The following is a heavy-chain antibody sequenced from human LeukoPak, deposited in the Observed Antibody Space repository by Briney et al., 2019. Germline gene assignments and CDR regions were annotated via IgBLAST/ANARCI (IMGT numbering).Heavy chain of an antibody. CDR3: AKPRGYSTVTTYYYYCIDV. D-gene: IGHD4-17*01. V-gene: IGHV3-23*01. Sequence: GGSLRLSCAASGFTFSNYAMSWVRQAPGKGLEWVSVISGSGDNTYYADSVEGRFTISRDNSKNTLYLQMNSLRAEDTAVYYCAKPRGYSTVTTYYYYCIDVWGQGTTVTVSS. CDR2: ISGSGDNT. CDR1: GFTFSNYA. J-gene: IGHJ6*02.